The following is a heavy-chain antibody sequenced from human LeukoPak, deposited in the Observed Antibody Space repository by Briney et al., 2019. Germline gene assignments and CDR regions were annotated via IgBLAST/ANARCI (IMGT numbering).Heavy chain of an antibody. J-gene: IGHJ3*02. Sequence: SETLSLTCAVSGGSISSRNWWSWIRQPPGKGLEWIGSIYYSGSTYYNPSLKSRVTISVDTSKNQFSLKLSSVTAADTAVYYCARDRIVVVPDAFDIWGQGTMVTVSS. CDR2: IYYSGST. CDR3: ARDRIVVVPDAFDI. D-gene: IGHD3-22*01. V-gene: IGHV4-4*02. CDR1: GGSISSRNW.